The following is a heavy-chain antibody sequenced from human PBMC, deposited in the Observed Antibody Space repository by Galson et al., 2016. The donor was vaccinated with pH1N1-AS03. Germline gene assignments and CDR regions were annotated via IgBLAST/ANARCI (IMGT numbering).Heavy chain of an antibody. CDR1: GFSLSTGGVH. CDR3: ARSTHVNEGLDF. D-gene: IGHD2-8*01. V-gene: IGHV2-5*02. J-gene: IGHJ4*02. CDR2: IFWDGET. Sequence: PALVKPPQTLTLTCTFSGFSLSTGGVHVAWIRQPPGKALEWLALIFWDGETRHRPSLRSRLTITKDTSKNQVVLTMTNMDPVDTATYYCARSTHVNEGLDFWGQGTLVTVSS.